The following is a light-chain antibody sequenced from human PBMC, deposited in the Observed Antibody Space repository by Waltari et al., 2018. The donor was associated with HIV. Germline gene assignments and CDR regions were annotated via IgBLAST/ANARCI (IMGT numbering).Light chain of an antibody. CDR2: WAS. V-gene: IGKV4-1*01. Sequence: DIVMTQSPDSLAVALGERAPINGKCSKSLVHRDNNQNYLAWYQQKPGQPPQLFIYWASTRESRVPVRFSGTGSGTDFTLTIHHLRAEDVSFYYCQQYYSSPLTFGAGTKVDIK. J-gene: IGKJ4*01. CDR3: QQYYSSPLT. CDR1: KSLVHRDNNQNY.